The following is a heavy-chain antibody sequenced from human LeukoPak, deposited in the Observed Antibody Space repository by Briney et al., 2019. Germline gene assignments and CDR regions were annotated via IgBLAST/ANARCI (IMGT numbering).Heavy chain of an antibody. V-gene: IGHV5-51*01. CDR2: IYPGDSDT. CDR1: GYSFTTYW. Sequence: GESREISCQGSGYSFTTYWIGWVRQMPGKGLEWMGIIYPGDSDTRYSPSFQGQVTISADKSISTAYLQWSSLKASDTAMYYCARTYCGGDCYYSYFDYWGQGTLVTVSS. J-gene: IGHJ4*02. CDR3: ARTYCGGDCYYSYFDY. D-gene: IGHD2-21*02.